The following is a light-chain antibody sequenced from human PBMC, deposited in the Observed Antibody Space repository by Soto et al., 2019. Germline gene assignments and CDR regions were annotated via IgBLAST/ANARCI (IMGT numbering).Light chain of an antibody. CDR1: HDVRSW. V-gene: IGKV1-12*01. J-gene: IGKJ1*01. CDR2: GAS. Sequence: DIQMTQSPSSVSASVGDRVTISCRASHDVRSWLAWYQQKPGKAPNLLIYGASTLQSRVPSRFSGSGSGTDFTLTISSRQPEAFATYYCQQANGDPWTFGQGTKVEIK. CDR3: QQANGDPWT.